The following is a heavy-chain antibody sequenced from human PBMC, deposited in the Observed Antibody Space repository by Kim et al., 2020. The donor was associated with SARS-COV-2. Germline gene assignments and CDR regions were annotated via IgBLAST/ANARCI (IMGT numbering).Heavy chain of an antibody. CDR3: ARRNYYGSGSYRAEYFDY. D-gene: IGHD3-10*01. Sequence: KGQFTISRDNAKNSLYLQMNSLRDEDTDVYYCARRNYYGSGSYRAEYFDYWGQGTLVTVSS. V-gene: IGHV3-48*02. J-gene: IGHJ4*02.